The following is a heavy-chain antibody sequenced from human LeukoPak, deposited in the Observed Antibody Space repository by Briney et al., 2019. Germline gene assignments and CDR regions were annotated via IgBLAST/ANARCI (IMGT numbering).Heavy chain of an antibody. CDR1: GLTLRTPP. CDR3: AKEAVEYFDY. CDR2: LTANGGGT. V-gene: IGHV3-23*01. J-gene: IGHJ4*02. Sequence: PGGSLNFPLLAPGLTLRTPPRTGSRQPPGRGLEWVSALTANGGGTYYADSVKGRFTISRDNSKNTMYLQMNSLRAEDTALYYCAKEAVEYFDYWGQGDLVTVSS.